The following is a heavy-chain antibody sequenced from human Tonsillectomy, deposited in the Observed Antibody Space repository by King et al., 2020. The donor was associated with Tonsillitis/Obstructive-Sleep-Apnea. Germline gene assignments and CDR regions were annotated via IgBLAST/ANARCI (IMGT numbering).Heavy chain of an antibody. J-gene: IGHJ4*02. Sequence: VQLVESGGGVVQPGRSLRLSCAAFGFTFRSYAIHWVRQAPGKGLEWVAVISYDGSNKYYADSVKGRFTISRDNSKNTLYLQMNSLRAEDTAVYYCARDLPYCSGFSCYVGGFDYWGQGTLVTVSS. CDR2: ISYDGSNK. CDR3: ARDLPYCSGFSCYVGGFDY. CDR1: GFTFRSYA. V-gene: IGHV3-30*04. D-gene: IGHD2-15*01.